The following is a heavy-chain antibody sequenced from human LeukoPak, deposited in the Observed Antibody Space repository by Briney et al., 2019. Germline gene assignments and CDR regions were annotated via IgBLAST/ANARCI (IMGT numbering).Heavy chain of an antibody. Sequence: GGSRRLSCAASGFTFSSYWMHWVRQAPGKGLLWVSRLNEDGSITNYADSVKGRFSISRDNAKNTLILQMNNLRAEDTAVYYCVRSFGGRTEYWGQGTRVTVSS. CDR2: LNEDGSIT. CDR3: VRSFGGRTEY. CDR1: GFTFSSYW. D-gene: IGHD3-16*01. J-gene: IGHJ4*01. V-gene: IGHV3-74*01.